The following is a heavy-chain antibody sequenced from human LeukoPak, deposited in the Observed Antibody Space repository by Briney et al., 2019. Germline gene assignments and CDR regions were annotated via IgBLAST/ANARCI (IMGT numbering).Heavy chain of an antibody. D-gene: IGHD6-6*01. V-gene: IGHV1-2*02. Sequence: ASVKVSCKASGYTFTGYYIHWVRQAPGQGLEWMGWIYPYSGDTNYAQNFQGRVTMTRDTSISTAYMELSSLKSDDTAVYYCARDRNSGSTLDIWGQGTMLTVSS. CDR3: ARDRNSGSTLDI. J-gene: IGHJ3*02. CDR2: IYPYSGDT. CDR1: GYTFTGYY.